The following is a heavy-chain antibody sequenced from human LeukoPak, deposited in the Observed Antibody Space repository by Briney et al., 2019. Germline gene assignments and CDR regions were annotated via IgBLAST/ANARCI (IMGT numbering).Heavy chain of an antibody. CDR2: IKQDGSEK. J-gene: IGHJ6*03. CDR1: GFTFSSYW. V-gene: IGHV3-7*01. CDR3: ARAPYYYYMDV. Sequence: GGSLRLSCAASGFTFSSYWMSWVRQAPGKGLEWVANIKQDGSEKYYVDSVKGRFTISRDNAKNSLYLQMNSLRAEDTAAYYCARAPYYYYMDVWGKGTTVTVSS.